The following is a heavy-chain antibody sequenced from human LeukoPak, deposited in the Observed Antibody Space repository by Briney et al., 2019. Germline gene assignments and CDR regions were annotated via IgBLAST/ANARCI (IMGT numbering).Heavy chain of an antibody. CDR3: AGHHPRNTVDF. CDR1: DGSISSYY. J-gene: IGHJ4*02. Sequence: SETLSLTCTVSDGSISSYYRSWIRQPPGKGLEWIGYISYSGSTNSNPSLKSRVTISLDTSKNQFSLKLSSVTAADTAVYYCAGHHPRNTVDFWGQGTLVTVSS. V-gene: IGHV4-59*08. CDR2: ISYSGST. D-gene: IGHD2/OR15-2a*01.